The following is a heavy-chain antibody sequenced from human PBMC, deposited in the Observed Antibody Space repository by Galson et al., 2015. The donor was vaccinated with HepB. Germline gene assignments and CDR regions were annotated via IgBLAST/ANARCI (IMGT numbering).Heavy chain of an antibody. CDR2: ISWDGGST. V-gene: IGHV3-43*01. D-gene: IGHD6-13*01. J-gene: IGHJ6*02. CDR1: GFTFDDYT. CDR3: AKDIYSRKIYYYYGMDV. Sequence: SLRLSCAASGFTFDDYTMHWVRQAPGKGLEWVSLISWDGGSTYYADSVKGRFTISRDNSKNSLYLQMNSLRTEDTALYYCAKDIYSRKIYYYYGMDVWGQGTTVTVSS.